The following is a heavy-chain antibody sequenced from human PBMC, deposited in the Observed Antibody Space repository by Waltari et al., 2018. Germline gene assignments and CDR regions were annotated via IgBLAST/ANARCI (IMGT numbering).Heavy chain of an antibody. J-gene: IGHJ6*02. Sequence: QVQLVQSGAEVKKPGSSVKVSCKASGGTFSSYAISWVRQAPGQGLEWMGGIIPIFGTANDAQKFQGRVTITADESTSTAYMELSSLRSEDTAVYYCARVPHYYGSGRYYYYGMDVWGQGTTVTVSS. CDR2: IIPIFGTA. CDR1: GGTFSSYA. CDR3: ARVPHYYGSGRYYYYGMDV. V-gene: IGHV1-69*13. D-gene: IGHD3-10*01.